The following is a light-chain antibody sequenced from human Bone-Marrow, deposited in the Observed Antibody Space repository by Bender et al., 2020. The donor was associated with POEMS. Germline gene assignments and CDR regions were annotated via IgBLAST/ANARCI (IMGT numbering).Light chain of an antibody. V-gene: IGLV2-8*01. J-gene: IGLJ1*01. CDR3: SSYAGSDIYV. Sequence: QSALTQPASVSGSPGQSITISCTGTSSDIAIYDFVSWYQQHPGKAPTLMIFGVSERPSGVPDRFSGSKSGNTASLTVSGLQAEDEADYYCSSYAGSDIYVFGIGTKVTVL. CDR1: SSDIAIYDF. CDR2: GVS.